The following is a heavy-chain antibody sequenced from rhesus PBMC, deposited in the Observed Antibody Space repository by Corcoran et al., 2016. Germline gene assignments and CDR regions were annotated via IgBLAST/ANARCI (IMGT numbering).Heavy chain of an antibody. CDR1: GGSIRTYW. V-gene: IGHV4-80*01. CDR3: ATTKGEGWSVLTY. J-gene: IGHJ4*01. D-gene: IGHD6-37*01. Sequence: QVQLQESGPGLVKPSETLSLTCVVSGGSIRTYWWSCIRPPPCTGLEGIGEINGNSGSTYYNPALKSRVTISKDTSKNQFSLKLASATAADTAVYYCATTKGEGWSVLTYWGQGILVTVSS. CDR2: INGNSGST.